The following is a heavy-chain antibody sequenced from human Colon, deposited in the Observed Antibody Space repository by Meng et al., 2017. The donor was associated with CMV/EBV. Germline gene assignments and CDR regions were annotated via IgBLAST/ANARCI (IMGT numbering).Heavy chain of an antibody. J-gene: IGHJ4*02. CDR1: GYTFTAYY. V-gene: IGHV1-46*01. D-gene: IGHD1-26*01. CDR2: LIPSDGTT. Sequence: SGYTFTAYYMRWVRRAPGRGLEWVGVLIPSDGTTTYAQKFQSRVAMTRDTSTKTLYLALSGLRSDDTAVYYCARGGSGRFPDHDYWGQGSLVTVSS. CDR3: ARGGSGRFPDHDY.